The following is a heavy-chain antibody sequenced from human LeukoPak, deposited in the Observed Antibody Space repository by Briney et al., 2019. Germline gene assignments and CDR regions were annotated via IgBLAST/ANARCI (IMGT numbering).Heavy chain of an antibody. CDR3: ARVNFLAAAGTYATYGWFDP. CDR2: ISAYNGNT. CDR1: GYTFTSYG. V-gene: IGHV1-18*01. Sequence: ASVKVSCKASGYTFTSYGISWVRQAPGQGLEWMGGISAYNGNTNYAQKLQGRVTMTTDTSTSTAYMELRSLRSDDTAVYYCARVNFLAAAGTYATYGWFDPWGQGTLVTVSS. J-gene: IGHJ5*02. D-gene: IGHD6-13*01.